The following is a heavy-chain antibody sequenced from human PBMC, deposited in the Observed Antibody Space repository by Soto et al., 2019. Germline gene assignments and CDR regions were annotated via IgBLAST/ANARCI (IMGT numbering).Heavy chain of an antibody. CDR3: AKEDTSSGSLDY. V-gene: IGHV3-23*01. CDR1: GFPFGENA. Sequence: HPGGSLRLSCAASGFPFGENAMSWVRQAPGKGLEWVSGISDSGATTYYADSVRGRFTISRDNSKNTLYLQMKSLRAEDPASYYCAKEDTSSGSLDYWGQGALVTVSS. J-gene: IGHJ4*02. CDR2: ISDSGATT. D-gene: IGHD6-19*01.